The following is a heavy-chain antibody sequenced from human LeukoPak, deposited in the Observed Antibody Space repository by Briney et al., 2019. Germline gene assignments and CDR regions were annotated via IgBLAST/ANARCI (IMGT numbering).Heavy chain of an antibody. CDR2: ISYDGSNK. J-gene: IGHJ4*02. Sequence: GGSLRLSCAASGFTFSSYAMHWVRQAPGKGLEWVSLISYDGSNKYSADSVKGRFTISRDNSKNTLYLQMNSLRAEDTALYYCARYLRGPSTAFDYWGQGTLVTVSS. CDR1: GFTFSSYA. V-gene: IGHV3-30*04. D-gene: IGHD4-17*01. CDR3: ARYLRGPSTAFDY.